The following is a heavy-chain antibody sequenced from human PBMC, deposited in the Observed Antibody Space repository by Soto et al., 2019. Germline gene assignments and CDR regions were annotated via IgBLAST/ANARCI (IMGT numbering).Heavy chain of an antibody. J-gene: IGHJ5*02. V-gene: IGHV3-30*18. Sequence: QVQLVESGGGVVQPGRSLRLSCAASGFTFDSYGMHWVRQAPGKGLEWVAVISSDGNNKYYADSVKGRFTISRDKFKNTLYLQMSSLRADDTAVYYCAKDLLPNTVTTCGSWGQGTLVTVSS. CDR2: ISSDGNNK. CDR3: AKDLLPNTVTTCGS. CDR1: GFTFDSYG. D-gene: IGHD4-17*01.